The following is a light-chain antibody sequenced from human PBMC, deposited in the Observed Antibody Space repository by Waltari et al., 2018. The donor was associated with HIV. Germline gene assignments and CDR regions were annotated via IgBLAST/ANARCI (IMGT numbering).Light chain of an antibody. CDR1: NIVGKE. Sequence: SYVLTPTPSVSVAPGETARITCGGDNIVGKEVHWYQQKAGQAPVLVIYYSNERPPGIPARFFGFNSGDTATLTISRADAGDEADYYCQVWDYTTAVFGGGTKLTVL. CDR3: QVWDYTTAV. V-gene: IGLV3-21*04. J-gene: IGLJ2*01. CDR2: YSN.